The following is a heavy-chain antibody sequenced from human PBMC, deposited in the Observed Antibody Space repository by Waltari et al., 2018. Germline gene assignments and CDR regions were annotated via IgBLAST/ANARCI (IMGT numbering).Heavy chain of an antibody. V-gene: IGHV1-69-2*01. CDR2: VDPEEGET. CDR1: GYTFTDYY. J-gene: IGHJ4*02. D-gene: IGHD3-22*01. Sequence: EVQLVQSGAEVKKPGATVKISCRASGYTFTDYYMPWVQQAPGKGLEWMGRVDPEEGETIYAEKFQGRVTRTAETSTDTAYMELSSLRSEDTAVYYCATAPMGVVVMVYWGQGTLVTVSS. CDR3: ATAPMGVVVMVY.